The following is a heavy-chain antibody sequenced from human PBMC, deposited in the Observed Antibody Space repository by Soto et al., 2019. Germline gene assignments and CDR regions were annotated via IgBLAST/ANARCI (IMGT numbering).Heavy chain of an antibody. CDR2: IYYSGIT. CDR3: ARDRRYSSRWSNYYYGMDV. D-gene: IGHD6-13*01. CDR1: GGSISSGVYY. J-gene: IGHJ6*02. V-gene: IGHV4-31*02. Sequence: NPSETRSRTWTVSGGSISSGVYYWSWIRQHPGKVLEWIGYIYYSGITYYNPSLKSRVTISVDTSKNQFSLKLSSVTAADTAVYYCARDRRYSSRWSNYYYGMDVWGQGTTVTVSS.